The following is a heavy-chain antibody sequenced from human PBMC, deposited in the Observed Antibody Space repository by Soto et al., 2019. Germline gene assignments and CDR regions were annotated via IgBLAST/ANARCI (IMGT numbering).Heavy chain of an antibody. J-gene: IGHJ4*02. Sequence: QVQLVQSGAEVKKPGSSVKVSCKASGGTFSTYTISWVRQAPGQGLEWMGAILPIFTRVNYPQQSQGRVTITADESTSTAYMEVYRLRSEDTAVYYCAVLTPITGVYWGQGTLVTVSS. V-gene: IGHV1-69*01. CDR2: ILPIFTRV. CDR1: GGTFSTYT. CDR3: AVLTPITGVY. D-gene: IGHD1-20*01.